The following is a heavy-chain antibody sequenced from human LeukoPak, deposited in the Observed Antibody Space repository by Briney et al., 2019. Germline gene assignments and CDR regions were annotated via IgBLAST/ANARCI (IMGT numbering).Heavy chain of an antibody. CDR3: AKDDLKGYCSSTSCVQGY. CDR1: GFTFSSYA. D-gene: IGHD2-2*01. V-gene: IGHV3-23*01. J-gene: IGHJ4*02. CDR2: ISGSGGST. Sequence: GGSLRLSCAASGFTFSSYAMSWVRQVPGKGLEWVSAISGSGGSTYYADSVKGRFTISRDNSKNTLYLQMNSLRAEDTAVYYCAKDDLKGYCSSTSCVQGYWGQGTLVTVSS.